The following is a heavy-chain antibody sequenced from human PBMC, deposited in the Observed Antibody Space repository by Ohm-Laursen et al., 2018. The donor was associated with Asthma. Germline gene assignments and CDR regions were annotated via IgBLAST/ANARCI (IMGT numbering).Heavy chain of an antibody. J-gene: IGHJ6*02. V-gene: IGHV3-9*01. CDR3: AKATYYGMDV. CDR2: IRWNSGSI. Sequence: SLRLSCAASGFTFDDYAMHWVRQAPGKGLEWVSGIRWNSGSIGYADSVKGRFTISRDNAKNSLYLQMNSLRAEDTALYYCAKATYYGMDVWGQGTKVTVSS. CDR1: GFTFDDYA.